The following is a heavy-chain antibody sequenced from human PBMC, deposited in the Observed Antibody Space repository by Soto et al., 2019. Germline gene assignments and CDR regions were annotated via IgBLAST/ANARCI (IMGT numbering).Heavy chain of an antibody. CDR2: IYYSGST. J-gene: IGHJ6*02. D-gene: IGHD3-9*01. CDR3: ARERKGDFDWLSPYYYYYGMDV. Sequence: PSETLSLTCTVSGGSISSSSFHWGWIRQPPGKGLEWIGSIYYSGSTYYSPSLKSRVTISVDTSKNQFSLKLNSVTAADTAVYYCARERKGDFDWLSPYYYYYGMDVWGQGTTVTVSS. V-gene: IGHV4-39*07. CDR1: GGSISSSSFH.